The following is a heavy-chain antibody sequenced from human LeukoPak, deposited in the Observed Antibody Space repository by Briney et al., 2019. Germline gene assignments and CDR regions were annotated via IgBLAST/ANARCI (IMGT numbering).Heavy chain of an antibody. V-gene: IGHV4-59*01. D-gene: IGHD3-10*01. CDR2: IYYSGST. J-gene: IGHJ4*02. Sequence: SETLSLTCTVSGGSISSYYWSWIRQPPGKGLEWIGYIYYSGSTNYNPSLKSRVTISRDTSKKQFPLKLSSVTAADTAVYYCARLLWFGEYYFDYWGQGTLVTVSS. CDR1: GGSISSYY. CDR3: ARLLWFGEYYFDY.